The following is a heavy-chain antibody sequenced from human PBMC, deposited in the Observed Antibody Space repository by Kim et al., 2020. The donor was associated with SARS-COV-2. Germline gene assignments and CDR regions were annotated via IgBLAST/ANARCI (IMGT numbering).Heavy chain of an antibody. V-gene: IGHV4-31*03. CDR1: GGSINSGGYH. D-gene: IGHD3-3*01. Sequence: SETLSLTCTVSGGSINSGGYHWSWIRQHPGKGLEWIGYIYYSGNTYYNPSLKSRVTISMDTSENQFSLRLSSVTAADTAVYYCARIVGSGFWSGYFDDWGQGILFIVSS. J-gene: IGHJ4*02. CDR2: IYYSGNT. CDR3: ARIVGSGFWSGYFDD.